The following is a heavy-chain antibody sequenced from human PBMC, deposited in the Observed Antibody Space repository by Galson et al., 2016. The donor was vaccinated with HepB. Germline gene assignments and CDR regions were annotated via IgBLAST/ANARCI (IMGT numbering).Heavy chain of an antibody. J-gene: IGHJ5*02. Sequence: SLRLSCAASGFTLSNYWMSWVRQAPGKGLEWVASIKQDGSEKSYVDSVQGRFTISRDNAKNSLDLHMNSLRAEDTAVYYCASLIGYDFWSGYSKWFDPWGQGTLVTVSS. CDR2: IKQDGSEK. V-gene: IGHV3-7*03. CDR3: ASLIGYDFWSGYSKWFDP. CDR1: GFTLSNYW. D-gene: IGHD3-3*01.